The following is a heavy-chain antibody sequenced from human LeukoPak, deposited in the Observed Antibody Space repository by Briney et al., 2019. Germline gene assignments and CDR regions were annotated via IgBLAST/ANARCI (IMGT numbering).Heavy chain of an antibody. Sequence: ASVKVSCKASGYTFTGYYIRWVRQAPGQGLEWMGRINPNNGGTNYAQKFQGRVTMTRDTSISTAYMDLSGLRSDDTAVYYCASHTICYLWGQGTLVTVSS. CDR3: ASHTICYL. CDR1: GYTFTGYY. D-gene: IGHD2-2*01. J-gene: IGHJ4*02. V-gene: IGHV1-2*06. CDR2: INPNNGGT.